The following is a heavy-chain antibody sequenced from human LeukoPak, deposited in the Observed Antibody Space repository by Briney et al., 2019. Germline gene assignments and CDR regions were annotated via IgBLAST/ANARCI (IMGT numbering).Heavy chain of an antibody. J-gene: IGHJ6*03. CDR2: ISAYNGNT. Sequence: ASVTVSCRASGYTFTSYGISWVRQAPGQGLEWMGWISAYNGNTNYAQKLQGRVTMTTDTSTSTAYMELRSLRSDDTAVYYCARACITMVRGVGAGGYYYYYMDVWGKGTTVTISS. CDR1: GYTFTSYG. D-gene: IGHD3-10*01. CDR3: ARACITMVRGVGAGGYYYYYMDV. V-gene: IGHV1-18*01.